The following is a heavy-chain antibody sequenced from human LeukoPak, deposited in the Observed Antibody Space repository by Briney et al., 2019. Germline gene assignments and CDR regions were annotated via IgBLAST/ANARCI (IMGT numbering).Heavy chain of an antibody. Sequence: PSETLSLTCTVSGGSISSYYWSWIRQPPGKGLEWIGYIYYSGSTNYNPSLKSRVTISVDTSKNQFSLKLSSVTAADTAVYYCARDDSGYYCGSSGNFGYWGQGTLVTVSS. V-gene: IGHV4-59*01. CDR2: IYYSGST. D-gene: IGHD3-22*01. CDR1: GGSISSYY. J-gene: IGHJ4*02. CDR3: ARDDSGYYCGSSGNFGY.